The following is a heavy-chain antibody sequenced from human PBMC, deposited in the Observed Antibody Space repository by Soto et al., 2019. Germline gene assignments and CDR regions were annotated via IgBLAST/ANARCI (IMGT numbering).Heavy chain of an antibody. V-gene: IGHV5-10-1*01. D-gene: IGHD4-4*01. Sequence: PGESLKISCNGSGYSFTSYWISWVLHMPGKGLEWMGRIDPSDSYTNYSPSFQGHVTISADKSISTAYLQWSSLKASDTAMYYCARQLTVTTVLYYYGMDVWGQGTTVTVSS. CDR1: GYSFTSYW. CDR2: IDPSDSYT. CDR3: ARQLTVTTVLYYYGMDV. J-gene: IGHJ6*02.